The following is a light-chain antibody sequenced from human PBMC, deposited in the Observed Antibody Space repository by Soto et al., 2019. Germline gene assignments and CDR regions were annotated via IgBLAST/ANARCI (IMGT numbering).Light chain of an antibody. CDR3: QQFNSFPIT. CDR2: HAS. J-gene: IGKJ5*01. Sequence: DIQMTQSPSTLSASAGDRVTITCRASQSITIWLAWYQQKPGKAPKLLIYHASTLESGVPSRFSSSGSGTEFTLTISSLQPDDFATYYCQQFNSFPITFGQRTRLEIK. CDR1: QSITIW. V-gene: IGKV1-5*01.